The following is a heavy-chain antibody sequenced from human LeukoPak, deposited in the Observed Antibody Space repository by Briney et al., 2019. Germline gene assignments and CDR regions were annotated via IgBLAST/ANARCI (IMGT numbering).Heavy chain of an antibody. D-gene: IGHD1-26*01. CDR2: ISSSSSYI. V-gene: IGHV3-21*01. CDR3: ARETFGEWERSEAFDI. Sequence: PGRSLRLSCAASGFTFSSYSMNWVRQAPGKGLEWVSSISSSSSYIYYADSVKGRFTISRDNAKNSLYLQMNSLRAEDTAVYYCARETFGEWERSEAFDIWGQGTMVTVSS. CDR1: GFTFSSYS. J-gene: IGHJ3*02.